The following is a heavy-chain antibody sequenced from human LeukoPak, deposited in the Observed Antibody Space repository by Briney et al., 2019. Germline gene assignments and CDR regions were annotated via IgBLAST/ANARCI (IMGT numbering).Heavy chain of an antibody. Sequence: ASVKVSCETSGYTFANNDINWVRQATGQGLEWMGWMNPDNGDTGFAQKFQGRVTMTRDTSISAAYMELTSLGSEDSAMYYCAREGAASNTRVLDYWGQGTLVTVSS. CDR2: MNPDNGDT. V-gene: IGHV1-8*01. CDR3: AREGAASNTRVLDY. CDR1: GYTFANND. J-gene: IGHJ4*02. D-gene: IGHD2-2*01.